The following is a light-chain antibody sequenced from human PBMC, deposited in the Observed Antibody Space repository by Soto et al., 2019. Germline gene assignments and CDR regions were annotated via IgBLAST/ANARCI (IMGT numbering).Light chain of an antibody. CDR3: QHYHGWPIT. CDR2: AAS. CDR1: QSVRSN. J-gene: IGKJ5*01. V-gene: IGKV3-15*01. Sequence: EIVMTQSPATLSVSPGERATLSCRASQSVRSNLAWYQQKPGQAPRLVIYAASTRATGIPDRFSGSVSGTDFTLTISRLEPEDFAVYYCQHYHGWPITFGQGTRLEIK.